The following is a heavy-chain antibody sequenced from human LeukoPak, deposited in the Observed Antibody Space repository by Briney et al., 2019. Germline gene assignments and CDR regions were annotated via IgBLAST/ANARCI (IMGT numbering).Heavy chain of an antibody. CDR1: GFTFTSYW. CDR3: ARPGYCSGGSCNVAFDI. J-gene: IGHJ3*02. Sequence: GGSLRLSCAASGFTFTSYWMSWVRQAPGKGLEWVANIKQDGSEKYYVHSVKGRFTLSRDNAKNSLYLQMKSLRAQDTAVYYCARPGYCSGGSCNVAFDIWGQGTMVTVSS. V-gene: IGHV3-7*01. CDR2: IKQDGSEK. D-gene: IGHD2-15*01.